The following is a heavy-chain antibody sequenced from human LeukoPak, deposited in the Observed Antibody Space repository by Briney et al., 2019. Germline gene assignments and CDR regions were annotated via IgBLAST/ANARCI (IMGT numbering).Heavy chain of an antibody. CDR3: ARDGSLNMDFCD. CDR1: GFTLRNYW. Sequence: GGSLRLFCAASGFTLRNYWMGWVRGAPAKGLECETNTKPDGIAEYYADTVRDIFTTSIDNDNNFVYLQVNSLRAKATAVYYFARDGSLNMDFCDWGKVALVT. D-gene: IGHD2-15*01. V-gene: IGHV3-7*01. CDR2: TKPDGIAE. J-gene: IGHJ4*02.